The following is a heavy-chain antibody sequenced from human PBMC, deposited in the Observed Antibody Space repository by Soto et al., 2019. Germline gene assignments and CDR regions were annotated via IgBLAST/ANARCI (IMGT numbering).Heavy chain of an antibody. D-gene: IGHD6-13*01. CDR3: ARINFAYSGRWATWFDP. CDR1: GGSMSNKY. J-gene: IGHJ5*02. Sequence: SETLSLTCTVSGGSMSNKYWSWIRQPPGKELEHIGYIYSSGTTNCNPALKSRVTISVDTSKNQFSLKLSSVTAADTAVYYRARINFAYSGRWATWFDPWGQGTLVTVSS. V-gene: IGHV4-59*08. CDR2: IYSSGTT.